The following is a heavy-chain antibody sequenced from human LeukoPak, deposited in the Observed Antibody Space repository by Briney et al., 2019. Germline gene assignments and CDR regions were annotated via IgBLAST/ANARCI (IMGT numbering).Heavy chain of an antibody. Sequence: GGSLRLSCVASGFTFSKYGMHWVRQAPGKGLEWVALISYDGDDKYYADSVKGRFTVSGDNSKNTLYLQMNSLRAEDTAVYYCAKGTLDIVVVPAAPKVYYFDYWGQGTLVIVSS. CDR3: AKGTLDIVVVPAAPKVYYFDY. V-gene: IGHV3-30*18. D-gene: IGHD2-2*01. CDR2: ISYDGDDK. CDR1: GFTFSKYG. J-gene: IGHJ4*02.